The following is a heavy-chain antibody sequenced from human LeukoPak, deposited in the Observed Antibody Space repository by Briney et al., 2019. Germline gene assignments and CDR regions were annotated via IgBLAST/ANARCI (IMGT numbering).Heavy chain of an antibody. J-gene: IGHJ4*02. Sequence: LRXSXXASGFXFSDYYMSWIRQAPGKGLEWVSYISSSGSTIYYADSVKGRFTISRDNAKNSLYLQMNSLRAEDTAVYYCASALDYYDSSGYFPFDYWGQGTLVTVSS. CDR3: ASALDYYDSSGYFPFDY. V-gene: IGHV3-11*01. D-gene: IGHD3-22*01. CDR1: GFXFSDYY. CDR2: ISSSGSTI.